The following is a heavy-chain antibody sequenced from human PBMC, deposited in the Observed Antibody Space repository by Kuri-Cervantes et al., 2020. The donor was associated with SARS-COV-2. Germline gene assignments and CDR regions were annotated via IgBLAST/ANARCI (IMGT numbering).Heavy chain of an antibody. D-gene: IGHD2-15*01. V-gene: IGHV5-51*01. CDR1: GYSFSTSW. J-gene: IGHJ6*02. CDR3: ARSAAPPALYYGMDV. Sequence: GESLKISCKGSGYSFSTSWIGWVRQMPGKGLEWMGIIYPGDSDTRYSPSFQGQVTISADKSISTAYLQWSSLKASDTAMYYCARSAAPPALYYGMDVWGQGTTVTVSS. CDR2: IYPGDSDT.